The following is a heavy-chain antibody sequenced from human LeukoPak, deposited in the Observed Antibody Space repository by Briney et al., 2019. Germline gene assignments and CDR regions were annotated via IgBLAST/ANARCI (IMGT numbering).Heavy chain of an antibody. V-gene: IGHV4-38-2*01. CDR3: ARHQSQGVDAFDI. CDR1: GYSISRGSY. Sequence: PSETLSLTCAVSGYSISRGSYWGWIRQPPGKGLEWIGSVYHSGSTYYNPSLKSRVTISVDTSKNQFSLKLSSVTAADTAVYYCARHQSQGVDAFDIWGQGTMVTVSS. J-gene: IGHJ3*02. CDR2: VYHSGST.